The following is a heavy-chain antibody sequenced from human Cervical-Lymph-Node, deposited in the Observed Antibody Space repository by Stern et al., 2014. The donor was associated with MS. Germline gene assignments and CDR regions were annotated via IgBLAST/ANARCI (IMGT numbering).Heavy chain of an antibody. D-gene: IGHD6-19*01. J-gene: IGHJ4*02. Sequence: QVQLVQSGAEFKKPGSSVQVSCTTSGGIFISSTITWVRQVPGQGLEWMGDISPGLDSVDYAQEFQGRFTLTADDSTNTVYMELTSLQSGDTAMYYCARDGFDSGSALAFWGQGTLVTVSS. CDR1: GGIFISST. V-gene: IGHV1-69*01. CDR2: ISPGLDSV. CDR3: ARDGFDSGSALAF.